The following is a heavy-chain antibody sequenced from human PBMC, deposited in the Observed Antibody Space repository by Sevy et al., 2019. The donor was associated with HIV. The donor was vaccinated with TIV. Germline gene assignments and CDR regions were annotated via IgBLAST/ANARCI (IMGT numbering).Heavy chain of an antibody. J-gene: IGHJ5*02. CDR1: GYTFTSYD. V-gene: IGHV1-8*01. CDR3: ARGGSNSWDWFDP. CDR2: MNPKRGNT. D-gene: IGHD1-7*01. Sequence: ASVKVSCKASGYTFTSYDINWVRQATGQGLEWMGWMNPKRGNTGYAQKFQGRVTMTRNTSISTAYMELSSLRSEDTAVYYCARGGSNSWDWFDPWGQGTLVTVS.